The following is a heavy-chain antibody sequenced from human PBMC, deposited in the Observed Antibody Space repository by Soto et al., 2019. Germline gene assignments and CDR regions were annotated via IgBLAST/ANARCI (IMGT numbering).Heavy chain of an antibody. V-gene: IGHV3-11*05. Sequence: QVQLVESGGGLVQPGGSLRLSCAASGFTFSDYYMTWIRQAPGKGLEWVSYIHSSSSYINYADSVKGRFTISRDNAKNXLXXQMDSLRADDTAVYYCAGYLGATTRDSDRKRAFDYWGQGTLVTVSS. CDR2: IHSSSSYI. J-gene: IGHJ4*02. D-gene: IGHD1-26*01. CDR3: AGYLGATTRDSDRKRAFDY. CDR1: GFTFSDYY.